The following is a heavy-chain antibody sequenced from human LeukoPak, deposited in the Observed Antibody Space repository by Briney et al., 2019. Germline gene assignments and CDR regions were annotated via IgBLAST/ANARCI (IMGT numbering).Heavy chain of an antibody. CDR3: ARVGPRGGDIVVVPAAANYYYGMDV. V-gene: IGHV4-30-2*01. J-gene: IGHJ6*02. CDR1: GGSISSGGYS. CDR2: IYHSGST. D-gene: IGHD2-2*01. Sequence: PSETLSLTCAVSGGSISSGGYSWSWIRQPPGKGLEWIGYIYHSGSTYYNPSLKSRVTISVDTSKNQFSLKLSSVTAADTAVYYCARVGPRGGDIVVVPAAANYYYGMDVWGQGTTVTVSS.